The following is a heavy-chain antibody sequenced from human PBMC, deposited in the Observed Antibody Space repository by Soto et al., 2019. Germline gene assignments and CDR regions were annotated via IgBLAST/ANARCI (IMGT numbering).Heavy chain of an antibody. V-gene: IGHV3-21*01. CDR2: ISSSSSYI. D-gene: IGHD1-20*01. Sequence: GGSLRLSCAASGFTFSSYSMNWVRQAPGKGLEWVSSISSSSSYIYYADSVKGRFTISRDNAKNSLYLQMNSLRAEDTAVYYCARDSGITGTTDNWFDPWGQGTLVTVSS. CDR1: GFTFSSYS. J-gene: IGHJ5*02. CDR3: ARDSGITGTTDNWFDP.